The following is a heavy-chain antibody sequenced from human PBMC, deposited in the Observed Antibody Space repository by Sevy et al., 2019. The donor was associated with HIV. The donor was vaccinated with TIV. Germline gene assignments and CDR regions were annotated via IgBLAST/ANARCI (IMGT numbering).Heavy chain of an antibody. D-gene: IGHD6-19*01. CDR1: GFTFSSYS. CDR3: ERDRSVAGWHYYFYGVDV. J-gene: IGHJ6*02. CDR2: ISSSSSYI. V-gene: IGHV3-21*01. Sequence: GGSLRLSCAASGFTFSSYSMNWVRQAPGKGLEWVSSISSSSSYIYYADSVKGRFTISRDNAKNSLYLQMNSLRAEDKAVYNCERDRSVAGWHYYFYGVDVWGQGTTVTVSS.